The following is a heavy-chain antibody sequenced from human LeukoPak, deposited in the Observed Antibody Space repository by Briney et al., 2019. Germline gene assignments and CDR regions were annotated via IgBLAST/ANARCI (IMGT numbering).Heavy chain of an antibody. CDR1: GFTSSRHW. J-gene: IGHJ4*02. V-gene: IGHV3-74*03. Sequence: GGSLRLSCAASGFTSSRHWIHWVRQAPGKGLVWISYIDSDGSDTTYADSVKGRSTISRDNAKNAVYLQMNSLRVDDTAVYYCARDGDGAIALDYWGQGTLVTVSS. CDR3: ARDGDGAIALDY. CDR2: IDSDGSDT. D-gene: IGHD5-24*01.